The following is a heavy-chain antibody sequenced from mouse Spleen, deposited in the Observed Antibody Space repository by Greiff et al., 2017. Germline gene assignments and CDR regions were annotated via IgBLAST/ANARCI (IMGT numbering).Heavy chain of an antibody. Sequence: DVMLVESGGGLVKPGGSLKLSCAASGFTFSDYGMHWVRQAPEKGLEWVAYISSGSSTIYYADTVKGRFTISRDNAKNTLFLQMTSLRSEDTAMYYCTRPVRQGFDYWGQGTTLTVSS. D-gene: IGHD2-14*01. J-gene: IGHJ2*01. CDR2: ISSGSSTI. V-gene: IGHV5-17*01. CDR1: GFTFSDYG. CDR3: TRPVRQGFDY.